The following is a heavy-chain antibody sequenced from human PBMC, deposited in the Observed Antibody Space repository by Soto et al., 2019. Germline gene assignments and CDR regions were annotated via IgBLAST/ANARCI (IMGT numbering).Heavy chain of an antibody. D-gene: IGHD2-15*01. Sequence: SETLSLTCAVSGFFISSGNYWGWIRKPPGKGLEWIGSIVHGGNTYYNPSLKSRVTISVDMSKNQFSLKLNSVTAADTAVYYCARARWYDAFDVWGQGTVVTVS. CDR2: IVHGGNT. CDR3: ARARWYDAFDV. CDR1: GFFISSGNY. V-gene: IGHV4-38-2*01. J-gene: IGHJ3*01.